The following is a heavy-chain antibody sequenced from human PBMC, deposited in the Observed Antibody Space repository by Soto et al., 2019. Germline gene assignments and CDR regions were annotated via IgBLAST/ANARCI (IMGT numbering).Heavy chain of an antibody. CDR3: ARKYHFGSGSYLYYFDY. J-gene: IGHJ4*02. Sequence: GGSLRLSCAASGFTFSHYAMSWVRQAPGKGLEWVSTIAADGGSTYYGDSVKGRFSISRDNSKNTLFLQLNSLRAEDTAVYCCARKYHFGSGSYLYYFDYWGQGGLVTVSS. CDR2: IAADGGST. D-gene: IGHD3-10*01. CDR1: GFTFSHYA. V-gene: IGHV3-23*01.